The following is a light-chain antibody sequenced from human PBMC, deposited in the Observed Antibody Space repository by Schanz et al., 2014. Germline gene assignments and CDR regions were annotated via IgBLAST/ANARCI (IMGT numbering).Light chain of an antibody. J-gene: IGLJ3*02. CDR3: SSYTSSPSWV. CDR2: EVN. CDR1: TSNIANRY. Sequence: QSVLTQPPSVSAAPGQRVTISCSGGTSNIANRYVSWYQQLPGAAPKLLIYEVNYRPSGVPDRFSGSKSGNTASLTISGLXXEDEADYYCSSYTSSPSWVFGGGTKLTVL. V-gene: IGLV2-18*02.